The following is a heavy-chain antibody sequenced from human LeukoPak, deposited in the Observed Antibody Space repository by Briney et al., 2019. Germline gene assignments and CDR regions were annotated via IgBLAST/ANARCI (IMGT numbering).Heavy chain of an antibody. J-gene: IGHJ3*02. D-gene: IGHD4-17*01. CDR1: GFTLSSYW. Sequence: GGSLRLSCAASGFTLSSYWMSWVRQAPGKGLEWVANIKQDGSEKYYVDSVKGRFTISRDNANNSLYLQMNSRRAEDTAVYYCARVVTTVYTAFDIWGQGTMVTVSS. CDR2: IKQDGSEK. V-gene: IGHV3-7*01. CDR3: ARVVTTVYTAFDI.